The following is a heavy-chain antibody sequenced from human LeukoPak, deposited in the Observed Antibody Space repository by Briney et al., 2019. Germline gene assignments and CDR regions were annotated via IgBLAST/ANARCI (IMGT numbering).Heavy chain of an antibody. D-gene: IGHD2/OR15-2a*01. J-gene: IGHJ6*03. Sequence: GGSLRLSCAASGFPLSTYNMNWVRQAPGKGLEWVSHITSDSGATHYADSVQGRFTISRDNAKNSLYLQMSSLRVEDTAVYYCARDISTFYYYYMDVWGKGTTVTVSS. CDR2: ITSDSGAT. CDR3: ARDISTFYYYYMDV. CDR1: GFPLSTYN. V-gene: IGHV3-48*01.